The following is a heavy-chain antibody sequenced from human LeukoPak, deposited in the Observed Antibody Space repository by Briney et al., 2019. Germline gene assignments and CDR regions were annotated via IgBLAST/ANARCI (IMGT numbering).Heavy chain of an antibody. D-gene: IGHD3-3*01. Sequence: QSGGSLRLSCAASGFTFSSYSMNWVRQAPGKGLEWVSYISSSSSTIYYADSVKGRFTISRDNAKNSLYLQMNSLRAEDTAVYYCARDRSDFWSGYYAAFDIWGQGTMVTVSS. CDR1: GFTFSSYS. V-gene: IGHV3-48*01. J-gene: IGHJ3*02. CDR2: ISSSSSTI. CDR3: ARDRSDFWSGYYAAFDI.